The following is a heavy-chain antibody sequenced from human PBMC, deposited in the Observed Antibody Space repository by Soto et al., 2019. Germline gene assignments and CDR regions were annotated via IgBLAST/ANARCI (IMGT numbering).Heavy chain of an antibody. Sequence: PGGSLRLSCAASGFAFNTSSMNWVRQAPGKGLEWVSAISVTSSSTYYADSVKGRFTISRDNSKNTLYLQMNSLRAEDTAVYYCAKGQVVPAAMNYYYGMDVWGQGTTVTVSS. D-gene: IGHD2-2*01. J-gene: IGHJ6*02. CDR2: ISVTSSST. CDR3: AKGQVVPAAMNYYYGMDV. V-gene: IGHV3-23*01. CDR1: GFAFNTSS.